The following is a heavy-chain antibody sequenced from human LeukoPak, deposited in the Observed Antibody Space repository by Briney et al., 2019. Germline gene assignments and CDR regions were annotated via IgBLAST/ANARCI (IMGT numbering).Heavy chain of an antibody. V-gene: IGHV1-2*02. CDR3: ARGDSSGWYGGFYYYYYMDV. Sequence: ASVKVSCKASGYTFTGYYMHWVRQAPGQGLEWMGWINPNSGGTNYAQKFQGRVTMTGDTSISTAYMELSSLRSEDTAVYYCARGDSSGWYGGFYYYYYMDVWGKGTTVTISS. CDR2: INPNSGGT. CDR1: GYTFTGYY. D-gene: IGHD6-19*01. J-gene: IGHJ6*03.